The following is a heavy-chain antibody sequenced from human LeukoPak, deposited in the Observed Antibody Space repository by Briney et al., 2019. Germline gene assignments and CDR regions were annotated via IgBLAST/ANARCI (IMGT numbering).Heavy chain of an antibody. D-gene: IGHD6-19*01. J-gene: IGHJ4*02. Sequence: TGGSLRLSCAASGFTFSSYAMHWVRQAPGKGLEYVSAISSNGGSTYYANSVKGRFTISRDNSKNTLYLQMGSLRAEDMAVYHCARGQWLGPFDYWGQGTLVTVSS. CDR3: ARGQWLGPFDY. CDR1: GFTFSSYA. CDR2: ISSNGGST. V-gene: IGHV3-64*01.